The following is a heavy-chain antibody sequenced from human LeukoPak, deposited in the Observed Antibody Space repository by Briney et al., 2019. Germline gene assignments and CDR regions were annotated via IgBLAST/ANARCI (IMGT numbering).Heavy chain of an antibody. J-gene: IGHJ2*01. Sequence: SETLSLTCTVSGGSFSSGSYYWSWIRQPPGKGLEWLGYVYYHGGTNYNPSLKSRVTISVDTSKNQFSLKLTSVTAADTAVYYCARRVGTRDWYFDLWGRGTLVTVSS. CDR3: ARRVGTRDWYFDL. CDR2: VYYHGGT. V-gene: IGHV4-61*01. D-gene: IGHD1-14*01. CDR1: GGSFSSGSYY.